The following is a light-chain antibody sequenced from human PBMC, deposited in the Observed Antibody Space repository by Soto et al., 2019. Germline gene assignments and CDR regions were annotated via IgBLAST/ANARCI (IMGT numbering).Light chain of an antibody. CDR3: QHYDASPPGSP. CDR2: GAS. V-gene: IGKV3-20*01. J-gene: IGKJ2*01. CDR1: QTVSSGE. Sequence: EIVLTQSPGTLSLSPGERATLSCRASQTVSSGELARYQQKPGQPPRLLIYGASSRATGIPDRFSGSGSGTDFTLTISRLEPEDFAFYYCQHYDASPPGSPFGQGTKLEIK.